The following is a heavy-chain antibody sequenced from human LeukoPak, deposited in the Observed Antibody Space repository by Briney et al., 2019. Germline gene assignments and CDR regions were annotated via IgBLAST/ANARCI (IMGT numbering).Heavy chain of an antibody. D-gene: IGHD4-17*01. J-gene: IGHJ3*02. CDR2: IYYSGST. CDR3: AREGYGDQSIAAFDI. CDR1: GGSISSYY. Sequence: SETLSLTCTVSGGSISSYYWSWLRQPPGKGLEWIGYIYYSGSTNYNPSLKSRVTISVDTSKNQFSLKLSSVTAADTAVYYCAREGYGDQSIAAFDIWGQGTMVTVSS. V-gene: IGHV4-59*01.